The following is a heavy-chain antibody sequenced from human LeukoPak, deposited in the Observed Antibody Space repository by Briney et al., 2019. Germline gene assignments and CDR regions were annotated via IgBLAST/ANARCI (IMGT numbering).Heavy chain of an antibody. V-gene: IGHV3-23*01. D-gene: IGHD6-19*01. Sequence: GGSLRLSCAASGFTFSSYAMSWVRQAPGKGLVWVSAISGSGGSTYYADSVKGRFTISRDNSKNTLYLQMNSLRAEDTAVYYCAKAPDVAVAGTNFQHWGQGTLVTVSS. J-gene: IGHJ1*01. CDR1: GFTFSSYA. CDR3: AKAPDVAVAGTNFQH. CDR2: ISGSGGST.